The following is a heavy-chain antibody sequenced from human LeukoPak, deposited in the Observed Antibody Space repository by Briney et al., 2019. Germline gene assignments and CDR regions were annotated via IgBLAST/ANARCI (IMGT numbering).Heavy chain of an antibody. V-gene: IGHV4-34*01. CDR2: INHSGST. J-gene: IGHJ6*04. CDR1: GGSFSGYY. D-gene: IGHD3-10*01. CDR3: ARAGPKPSRGVITSYYYYYGMDV. Sequence: SETLSLTCAVYGGSFSGYYWSWIRQPPGKGLEWIGEINHSGSTNYNPSLKSRVTISVDTAKNQFSLKLSSVTAADTAVYYCARAGPKPSRGVITSYYYYYGMDVWGRGTTVTVSS.